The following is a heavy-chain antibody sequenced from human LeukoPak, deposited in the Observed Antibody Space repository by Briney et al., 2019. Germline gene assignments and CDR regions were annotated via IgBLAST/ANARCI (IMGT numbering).Heavy chain of an antibody. CDR2: INHSGGT. V-gene: IGHV4-34*03. Sequence: SETLSLTCAVYGESFSPYYWNWIRQPPGKGLEWIGEINHSGGTNYNPSLKSRVTISVDTSKNQFSLNRISVTAADTAYYMDVWGKRTTVTGSS. CDR1: GESFSPYY. J-gene: IGHJ6*03. CDR3: V.